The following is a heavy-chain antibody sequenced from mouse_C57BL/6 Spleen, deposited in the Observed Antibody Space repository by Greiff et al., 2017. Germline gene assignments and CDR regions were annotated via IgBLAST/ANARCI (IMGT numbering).Heavy chain of an antibody. J-gene: IGHJ2*01. V-gene: IGHV1-81*01. CDR3: ARGVLDY. CDR1: GYTFTSYG. Sequence: QVQLQQSGAELARPGASVKLSCKASGYTFTSYGISWVKQRTGQGLEWIGEIHPSSGNTYYNEKFKGKATLTADKSSMTAYMQLRSLTSEYSAVYYCARGVLDYWGQGTTLTVSS. D-gene: IGHD2-14*01. CDR2: IHPSSGNT.